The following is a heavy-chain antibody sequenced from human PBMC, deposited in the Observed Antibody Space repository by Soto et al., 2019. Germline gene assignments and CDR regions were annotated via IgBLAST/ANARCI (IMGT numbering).Heavy chain of an antibody. CDR1: GFTFSGSA. V-gene: IGHV3-73*01. D-gene: IGHD5-12*01. CDR3: TRLLESGYDNYYYYGMDV. CDR2: IRSKANSYAT. J-gene: IGHJ6*02. Sequence: PVVSLGISCAASGFTFSGSAMHWVRQASGKGLEWVGRIRSKANSYATAYAASVKGRFTISRDDSKNTAYLQMNSLKTEDTAVYYCTRLLESGYDNYYYYGMDVWGQGTAVTVS.